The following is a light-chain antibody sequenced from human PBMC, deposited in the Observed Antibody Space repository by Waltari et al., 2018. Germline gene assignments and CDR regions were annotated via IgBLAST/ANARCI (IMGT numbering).Light chain of an antibody. CDR2: DAS. V-gene: IGKV1-33*01. Sequence: IQMTYSPVSLYPSVGDIVTIHCQARQHSSKYLNCHQQKPGKAPNLLIYDASTLETGVPARFRGSGSGIDFTFTISSLQPEDIATYYCLQYENLPFTFGGGTKVEIK. J-gene: IGKJ4*01. CDR3: LQYENLPFT. CDR1: QHSSKY.